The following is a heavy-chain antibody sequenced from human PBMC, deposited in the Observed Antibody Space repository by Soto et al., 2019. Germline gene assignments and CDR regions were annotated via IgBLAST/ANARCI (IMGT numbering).Heavy chain of an antibody. V-gene: IGHV3-33*01. CDR2: IWYDGSNK. CDR3: ARDLGGFGELGDY. D-gene: IGHD3-10*01. Sequence: QVQLVESGRGVVQPGRSLRLSCAASGFTFSSYGMHWVRQAPGKGLEWVAVIWYDGSNKYYADSVKGRFTISRDNSKNTLYLQMNSLRAEDTAVYYCARDLGGFGELGDYWGQGTLVTVSS. J-gene: IGHJ4*02. CDR1: GFTFSSYG.